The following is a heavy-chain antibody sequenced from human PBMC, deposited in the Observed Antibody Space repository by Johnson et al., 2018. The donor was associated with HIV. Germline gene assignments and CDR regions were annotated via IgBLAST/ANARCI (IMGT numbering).Heavy chain of an antibody. D-gene: IGHD4-23*01. V-gene: IGHV3-23*04. Sequence: MQLVESGGGLVQPGGSLRLSCAASGFTFSSYAMSWVRQAPGKGLEWVSAISGSGGSTYYADSVKGRFTISRDNSKDTLYLQMHSLRPEDTALYYCARDPPYGGNPSAFDIWGQGTMVTVSS. CDR3: ARDPPYGGNPSAFDI. J-gene: IGHJ3*02. CDR2: ISGSGGST. CDR1: GFTFSSYA.